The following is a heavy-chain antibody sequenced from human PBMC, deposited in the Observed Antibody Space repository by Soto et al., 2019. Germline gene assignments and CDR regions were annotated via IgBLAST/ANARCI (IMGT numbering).Heavy chain of an antibody. CDR2: IYYTGST. CDR1: GGSISTGDSF. CDR3: ARLTHPFYGSGRSRIDY. J-gene: IGHJ4*02. D-gene: IGHD3-10*01. Sequence: PSETLSLTCTVSGGSISTGDSFWTWIRQPPGKGLEWIGHIYYTGSTYYNPSLKSRVTISVDTSKNQFSLRLSSVTAADTAVYCCARLTHPFYGSGRSRIDYWGQGTLVTVSS. V-gene: IGHV4-30-4*01.